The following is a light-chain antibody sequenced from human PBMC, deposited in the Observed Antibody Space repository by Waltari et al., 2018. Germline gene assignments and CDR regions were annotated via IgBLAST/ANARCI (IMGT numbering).Light chain of an antibody. CDR1: QRVLYSSNNKNY. Sequence: DIVMTQSPDSLAASLRETATTNSKSSQRVLYSSNNKNYLAWYQQKPGQPPKLLFYWASTRESGVPDRFSGSGSGTDFTLTISSLQAEDVAVYYCQQYYTSPPYTFGQGTKLEIK. CDR3: QQYYTSPPYT. CDR2: WAS. J-gene: IGKJ2*01. V-gene: IGKV4-1*01.